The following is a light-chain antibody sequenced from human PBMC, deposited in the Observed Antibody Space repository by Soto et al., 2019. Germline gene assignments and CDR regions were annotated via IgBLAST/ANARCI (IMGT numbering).Light chain of an antibody. Sequence: DIQMTQSPSSLSASVGDRVTITCRASQGSRNYVGWYQQKAGKAPKRLISAASNWQRWVPSRFRGSGSGTEFTLTILSLQPDDFATDYCLQHISYPITFGKGTRLEIK. CDR3: LQHISYPIT. V-gene: IGKV1-17*01. CDR2: AAS. J-gene: IGKJ2*01. CDR1: QGSRNY.